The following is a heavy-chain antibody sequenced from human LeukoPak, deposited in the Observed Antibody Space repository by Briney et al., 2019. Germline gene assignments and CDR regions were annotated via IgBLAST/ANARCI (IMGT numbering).Heavy chain of an antibody. Sequence: GGSLRLSCAASGFTFSSYWMHWVRQAPGKGLEWVSLISGDGGSTYYADSVKGRFTISRDNSKNSLYLQMNSLRGEDTALYYCAKDKAVVAPYYFDYWGQGTLVTVSS. CDR2: ISGDGGST. V-gene: IGHV3-43*02. J-gene: IGHJ4*02. D-gene: IGHD2-15*01. CDR3: AKDKAVVAPYYFDY. CDR1: GFTFSSYW.